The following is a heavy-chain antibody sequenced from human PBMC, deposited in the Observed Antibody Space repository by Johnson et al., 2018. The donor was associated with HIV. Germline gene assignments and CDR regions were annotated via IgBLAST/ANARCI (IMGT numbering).Heavy chain of an antibody. Sequence: VQLVESGGGVVRPGGSLRVSCVASGFTFDEYGMSWVRQAPGKGLEWVAGINWNGGSTGYADPVKGRFTISRDNAKKSLYLQMNSLKTEDTAVYYCTTGEQGSGAFDIWGQGTMVTVSS. J-gene: IGHJ3*02. V-gene: IGHV3-20*04. D-gene: IGHD2-15*01. CDR2: INWNGGST. CDR1: GFTFDEYG. CDR3: TTGEQGSGAFDI.